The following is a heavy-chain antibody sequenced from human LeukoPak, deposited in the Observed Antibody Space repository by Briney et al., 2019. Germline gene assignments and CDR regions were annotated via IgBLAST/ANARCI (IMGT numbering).Heavy chain of an antibody. CDR1: GGSINSSSYY. V-gene: IGHV4-39*01. Sequence: SETLSLTCTVSGGSINSSSYYWGWIRQPPGEGLEWIGSIFYSGNTYDNPSLKSRVTISVDTSKNQFSLKLNSVTAADTAVYYCARHRSKWLQSSFDYWGQGTLVTVSS. D-gene: IGHD5-24*01. CDR2: IFYSGNT. CDR3: ARHRSKWLQSSFDY. J-gene: IGHJ4*02.